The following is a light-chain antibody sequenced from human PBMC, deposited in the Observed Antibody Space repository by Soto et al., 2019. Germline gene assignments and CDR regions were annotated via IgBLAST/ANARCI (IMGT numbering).Light chain of an antibody. V-gene: IGKV3-20*01. J-gene: IGKJ2*01. Sequence: EIVLTQSPGTLSLSPGERATLSCRASQSVRSRYLAWYQQKPGQAPRLLISDASTRATDIPDRFSGSGSGTDFTLTISSLQSTDLAVYYCLQYSTWPPLYTFGQGTKLEIK. CDR3: LQYSTWPPLYT. CDR2: DAS. CDR1: QSVRSRY.